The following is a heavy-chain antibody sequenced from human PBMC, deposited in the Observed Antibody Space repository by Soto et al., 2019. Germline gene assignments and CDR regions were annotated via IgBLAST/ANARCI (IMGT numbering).Heavy chain of an antibody. CDR3: ALTGNYDF. V-gene: IGHV4-59*01. J-gene: IGHJ4*02. CDR2: FYYSGST. CDR1: GDSITNYY. D-gene: IGHD3-9*01. Sequence: QVQLQESGPRLVKPSETLSLTCTVSGDSITNYYWSWIRQPPGKGLEWLGYFYYSGSTDYNPSLKSRVTISADTSKNQFSLRLTSVTAADTGVYYCALTGNYDFWGQGILVTVSS.